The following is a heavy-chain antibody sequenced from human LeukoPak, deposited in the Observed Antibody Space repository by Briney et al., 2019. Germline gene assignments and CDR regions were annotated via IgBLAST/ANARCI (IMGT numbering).Heavy chain of an antibody. CDR3: AKRGYSYGLY. CDR2: ISVSGGGT. V-gene: IGHV3-23*01. Sequence: PGGSLRLSCAASGFTFKNYVMSWVRQAPGKGLEWVSSISVSGGGTYYADSVKGRFTISRDNSKNTLYLQMNSLRAEDTAVYYCAKRGYSYGLYWGQGTLVTVSS. J-gene: IGHJ4*02. D-gene: IGHD5-18*01. CDR1: GFTFKNYV.